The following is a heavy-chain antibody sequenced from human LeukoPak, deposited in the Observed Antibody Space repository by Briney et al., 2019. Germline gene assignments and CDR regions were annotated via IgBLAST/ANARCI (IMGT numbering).Heavy chain of an antibody. Sequence: SGPTLVKPTQTLTLTCTFSGFSLSTSGVGVGWIRQPPGKALEWLAVIYWDDNKRYSPSLKSRLIITKDTSKNQVVLTMTNMDPVDTATYYCARRQGYTTGWGSFDFWGQGTLVTVSS. CDR2: IYWDDNK. J-gene: IGHJ4*02. D-gene: IGHD6-19*01. CDR3: ARRQGYTTGWGSFDF. CDR1: GFSLSTSGVG. V-gene: IGHV2-5*02.